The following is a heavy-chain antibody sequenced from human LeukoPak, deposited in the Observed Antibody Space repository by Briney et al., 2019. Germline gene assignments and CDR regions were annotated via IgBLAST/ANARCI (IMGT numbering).Heavy chain of an antibody. D-gene: IGHD6-6*01. J-gene: IGHJ4*02. CDR2: ISGSGGST. V-gene: IGHV3-23*01. CDR3: AKAAQVAGRPNLGGHFDY. Sequence: GGSLRLSCAASGFTLSDYTMNWVRQAPGKGLEWVSTISGSGGSTYYAESVKGRFTISRDNNKNTLYLQMNSLRAEDTAVYYCAKAAQVAGRPNLGGHFDYWGQGTLVTVSS. CDR1: GFTLSDYT.